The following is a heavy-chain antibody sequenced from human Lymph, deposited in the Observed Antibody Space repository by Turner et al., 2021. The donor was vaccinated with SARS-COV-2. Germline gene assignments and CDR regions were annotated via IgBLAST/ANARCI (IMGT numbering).Heavy chain of an antibody. CDR2: IYSGGST. CDR3: ARDNPHDAFDI. CDR1: GFNVSRNY. J-gene: IGHJ3*02. V-gene: IGHV3-53*02. Sequence: EVQLVETGGGLIQPGGSLRLSCSASGFNVSRNYMSWVRQAPGKGLEWVSVIYSGGSTFYADSVRSRFTISRDNSKNTLYLQMNSLRAEDTAVYYCARDNPHDAFDIWGQGTMVTVSS.